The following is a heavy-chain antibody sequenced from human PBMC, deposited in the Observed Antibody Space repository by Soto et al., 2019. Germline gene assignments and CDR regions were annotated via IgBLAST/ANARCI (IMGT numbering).Heavy chain of an antibody. Sequence: PSETLSLTCTVSGGSVSRGSHYWSWIRQTPGKGLEWIGYIYYSGSTNYNPSLKSRVTISVDTSKNQFSLKLSSVTAADTAVYYCARGFITMIVVAPYNYGMDVWGQGTTVTVS. CDR2: IYYSGST. D-gene: IGHD3-22*01. CDR3: ARGFITMIVVAPYNYGMDV. J-gene: IGHJ6*02. V-gene: IGHV4-61*01. CDR1: GGSVSRGSHY.